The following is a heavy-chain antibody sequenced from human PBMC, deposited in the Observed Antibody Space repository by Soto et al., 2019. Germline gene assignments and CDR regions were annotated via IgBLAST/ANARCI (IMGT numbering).Heavy chain of an antibody. D-gene: IGHD2-21*02. CDR3: ASAMKYCGGDCYSYYYYGMDV. V-gene: IGHV1-8*01. Sequence: ASVKVSCKASGYTFTSYDINWVRQATGQGLEWMGWMNPNSGNTGYAQKFQGRVTMTRNTSISTAYMELSGLRSEDTAVYYCASAMKYCGGDCYSYYYYGMDVWGQGTTVTVSS. CDR1: GYTFTSYD. CDR2: MNPNSGNT. J-gene: IGHJ6*02.